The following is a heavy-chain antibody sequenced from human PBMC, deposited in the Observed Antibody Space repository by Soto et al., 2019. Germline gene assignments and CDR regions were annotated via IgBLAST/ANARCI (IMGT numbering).Heavy chain of an antibody. Sequence: SETLSLTCTVSGGSISSGGYYWSWIRQHPGRGLEWIGYIYYSGSTYYNPSLKSRVTISVDTSKNQFSLKLSSVTAADTAVYYCAGSDYGGNFDYWGQGTLVTVSS. CDR1: GGSISSGGYY. J-gene: IGHJ4*02. CDR2: IYYSGST. V-gene: IGHV4-31*03. D-gene: IGHD4-17*01. CDR3: AGSDYGGNFDY.